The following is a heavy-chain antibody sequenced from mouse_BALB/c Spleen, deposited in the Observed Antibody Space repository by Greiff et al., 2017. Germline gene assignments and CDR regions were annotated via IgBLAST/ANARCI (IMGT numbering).Heavy chain of an antibody. CDR3: ASGALRLRGFAY. D-gene: IGHD1-2*01. V-gene: IGHV1-80*01. CDR1: GYAFSSYW. J-gene: IGHJ3*01. Sequence: VKLMESGAELVRPGSSVKISCKASGYAFSSYWMNWVKQRPGQGLEWIGQIYPGDGDTNYNGKFKGKATLTADKSSSTAYMQLSSLTSEDSAVYFCASGALRLRGFAYWGQGTLVTVSA. CDR2: IYPGDGDT.